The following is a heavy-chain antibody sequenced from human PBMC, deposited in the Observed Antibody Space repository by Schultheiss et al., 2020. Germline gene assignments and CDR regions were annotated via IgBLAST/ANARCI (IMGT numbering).Heavy chain of an antibody. CDR1: GGSISSSNW. CDR3: ATGDYPNWFDP. CDR2: IYYSGST. Sequence: SETLSLTCAVSGGSISSSNWWSWVRQPPGKGLEWIGYIYYSGSTNYNPSLKSRVTMSVDTSKNQFSLKLSSVTAADTAVYYCATGDYPNWFDPWGQGTLGTVSS. V-gene: IGHV4-4*02. D-gene: IGHD4-17*01. J-gene: IGHJ5*02.